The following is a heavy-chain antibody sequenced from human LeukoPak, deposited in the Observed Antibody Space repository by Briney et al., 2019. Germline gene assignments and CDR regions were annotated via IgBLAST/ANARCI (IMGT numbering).Heavy chain of an antibody. CDR1: GDSITLISEH. CDR3: ARHGSVYYYCCFDY. V-gene: IGHV4-39*01. D-gene: IGHD1-26*01. CDR2: IYSSGST. J-gene: IGHJ4*03. Sequence: SETLSPAWTVSGDSITLISEHWGCLRQPPGEALEWLGSIYSSGSTYYDPPLKSRITVSADMSKNQFSLKVTSVTAADTAVYYCARHGSVYYYCCFDYWGRGNMVIVSS.